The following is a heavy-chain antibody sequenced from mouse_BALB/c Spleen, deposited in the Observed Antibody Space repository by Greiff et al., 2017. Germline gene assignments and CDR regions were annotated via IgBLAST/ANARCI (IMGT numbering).Heavy chain of an antibody. CDR2: ISNGGGST. CDR1: GFTFSSYT. V-gene: IGHV5-12-2*01. J-gene: IGHJ3*01. CDR3: ASPNWDGAWFAY. Sequence: EVKVEESGGGLVQPGGSLKLSCAASGFTFSSYTMSWVRQTPEKRLEWVAYISNGGGSTYYPDTVKGRFTISRDNAKNTLYLQMSSLKSEDTAMYYCASPNWDGAWFAYWGQGTLVTVSA. D-gene: IGHD4-1*01.